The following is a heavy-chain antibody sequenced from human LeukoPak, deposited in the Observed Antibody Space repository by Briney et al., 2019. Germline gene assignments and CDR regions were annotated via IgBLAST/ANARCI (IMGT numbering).Heavy chain of an antibody. D-gene: IGHD3-10*01. Sequence: GESLKISCKGSGYNFAKFWIGWVRQTSGKGLEWMGIIYPGDSDTRYSPSFQGQVTISADKSISTAYLQWSSLKASDTAMYYCARRRRIWFGELLIKYGGAFDIWGQGTMVTVSS. J-gene: IGHJ3*02. V-gene: IGHV5-51*01. CDR3: ARRRRIWFGELLIKYGGAFDI. CDR1: GYNFAKFW. CDR2: IYPGDSDT.